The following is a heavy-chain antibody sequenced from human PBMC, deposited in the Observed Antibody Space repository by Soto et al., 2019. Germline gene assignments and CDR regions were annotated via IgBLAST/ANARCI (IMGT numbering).Heavy chain of an antibody. V-gene: IGHV4-38-2*01. CDR3: VRVAGSASWYETDS. CDR2: TYYGASS. J-gene: IGHJ4*02. Sequence: SETLSLTCAVSGYSISGGYYWGWIRQPPGTGLEWLGTTYYGASSYYNPSLRSRITILLDASTNQLSLKLSSVTAADTAVYFCVRVAGSASWYETDSWGQGILVTVS. CDR1: GYSISGGYY. D-gene: IGHD6-13*01.